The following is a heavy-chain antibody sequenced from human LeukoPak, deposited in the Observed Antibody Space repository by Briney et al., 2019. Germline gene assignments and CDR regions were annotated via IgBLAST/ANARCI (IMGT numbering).Heavy chain of an antibody. J-gene: IGHJ4*02. V-gene: IGHV3-66*01. D-gene: IGHD5-24*01. CDR2: IYSDGRT. CDR1: GFTVSDNY. CDR3: ARGQRRHIDMAPSFDY. Sequence: GGSLRLSCAAAGFTVSDNYMSWVRQAPGKGLDWVAIIYSDGRTFYADCVKGRFTLSRDNSQNTLYLQMNSLRGEDTAVYSCARGQRRHIDMAPSFDYWGQGTLVTVSS.